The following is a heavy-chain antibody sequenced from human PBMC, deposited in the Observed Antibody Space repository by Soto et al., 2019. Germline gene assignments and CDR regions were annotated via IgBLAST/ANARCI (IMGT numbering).Heavy chain of an antibody. CDR3: ARGEVGIAVAGFEDPFDY. Sequence: QVQLVQSGAEVKKPGASVKVSCKASGYTFTSYGISWVRQAPGQGLEWMGWISAYNGNTNYAQKLQGRVTMTTDTSTSTAYMELRSMRSDDTAVYYCARGEVGIAVAGFEDPFDYWGQGTLVTVSS. D-gene: IGHD6-19*01. V-gene: IGHV1-18*01. CDR2: ISAYNGNT. CDR1: GYTFTSYG. J-gene: IGHJ4*02.